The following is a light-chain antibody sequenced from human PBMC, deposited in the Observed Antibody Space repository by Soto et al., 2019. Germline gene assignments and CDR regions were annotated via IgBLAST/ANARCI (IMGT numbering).Light chain of an antibody. CDR1: SSNIGSNT. CDR3: ATWDDSLTVYVL. CDR2: SDN. V-gene: IGLV1-44*01. J-gene: IGLJ2*01. Sequence: QSVLTQPPSASGTPGQRVTISCSGSSSNIGSNTVNWYQQLPGAAPKLLVHSDNQRPSGVPDRFSGSRSGTSASLAISGLQSEDEADYYCATWDDSLTVYVLFGGGTKLTVL.